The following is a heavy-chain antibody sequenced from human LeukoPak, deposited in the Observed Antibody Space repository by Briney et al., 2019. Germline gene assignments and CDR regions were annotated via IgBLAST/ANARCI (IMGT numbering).Heavy chain of an antibody. CDR1: GFTFTTYW. J-gene: IGHJ4*02. CDR3: ATGKTATLPGY. V-gene: IGHV3-74*01. D-gene: IGHD2-15*01. Sequence: GGSLRLSCAASGFTFTTYWMHWVRQAPGKGLVWVSRINIDGTITNYADSVEGRFTISRDNAKNTLYLQMNSLRAEDTAVYYCATGKTATLPGYWGQGTMVTVSS. CDR2: INIDGTIT.